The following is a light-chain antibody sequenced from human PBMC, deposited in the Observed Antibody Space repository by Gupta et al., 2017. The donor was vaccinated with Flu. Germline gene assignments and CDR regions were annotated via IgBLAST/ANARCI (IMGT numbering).Light chain of an antibody. CDR3: QQYGNSPLT. CDR1: QSVSSSF. Sequence: EIVLTQSPGPLSLSPGERATLSCRASQSVSSSFLAWYQQKPGQATRLLIYGASSRATGIPDRFSGSGSETDFSLTISRLEPEDFAVYYCQQYGNSPLTFGGGTKVEIK. J-gene: IGKJ4*01. CDR2: GAS. V-gene: IGKV3-20*01.